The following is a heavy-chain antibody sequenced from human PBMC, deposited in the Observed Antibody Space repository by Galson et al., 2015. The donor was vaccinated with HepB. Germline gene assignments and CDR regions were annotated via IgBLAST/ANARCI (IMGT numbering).Heavy chain of an antibody. J-gene: IGHJ3*02. Sequence: PALVKPTQTLTLTCSFSGFSLSTSGVAVGWIRQPPGKALEWLVLIFWDDEKRQTPSLKSKLPITQDTPKNPGGLTMTNMDPVDTATYYCAHSKRADWNDDGDAFDIWGQGTLVTVSS. CDR2: IFWDDEK. D-gene: IGHD1-1*01. CDR3: AHSKRADWNDDGDAFDI. CDR1: GFSLSTSGVA. V-gene: IGHV2-5*02.